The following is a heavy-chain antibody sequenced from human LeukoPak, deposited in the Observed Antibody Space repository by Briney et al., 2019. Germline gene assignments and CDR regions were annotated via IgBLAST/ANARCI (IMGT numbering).Heavy chain of an antibody. J-gene: IGHJ4*02. Sequence: ASVKVSCKASGYTFGSYGITWVRQAPGQGLEWMGWISAYNGDTSYAQKFQVRVTMTTDTSTTTAYMELRSLRSDDTAVYYCARDGAYHDSSGSYYGVGDDFWGQGTLVTVSS. CDR3: ARDGAYHDSSGSYYGVGDDF. CDR2: ISAYNGDT. D-gene: IGHD3-22*01. CDR1: GYTFGSYG. V-gene: IGHV1-18*01.